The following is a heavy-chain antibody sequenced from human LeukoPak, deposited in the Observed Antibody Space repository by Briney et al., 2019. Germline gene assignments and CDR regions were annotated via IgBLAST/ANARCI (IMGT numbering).Heavy chain of an antibody. CDR3: ARDPRLSSGYSTGILWYFDL. D-gene: IGHD3-22*01. CDR2: INPNGGSI. V-gene: IGHV1-46*01. Sequence: ASVKVSCKASGYTFTSYDINWVRQATGQGLEWMGIINPNGGSISYAQKFQGRVTMTRDTSTSTVYMELSSLRSEDTAVYYCARDPRLSSGYSTGILWYFDLWGRGTLVTVSS. J-gene: IGHJ2*01. CDR1: GYTFTSYD.